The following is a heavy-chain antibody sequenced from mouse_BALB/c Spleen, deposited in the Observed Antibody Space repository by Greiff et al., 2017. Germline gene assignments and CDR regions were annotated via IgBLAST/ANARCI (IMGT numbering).Heavy chain of an antibody. D-gene: IGHD2-4*01. CDR1: GYSFTGYY. CDR2: ISCYNGAT. CDR3: ARPCHDYEHYYAMDY. Sequence: LVKTGASVKISCKASGYSFTGYYMHWVKQSHGKSLEWIGYISCYNGATSYNQKFKGKATFTVDTSSSTAYMQFNSLTSEDSAVYYCARPCHDYEHYYAMDYWGQGTSVTVSS. V-gene: IGHV1S34*01. J-gene: IGHJ4*01.